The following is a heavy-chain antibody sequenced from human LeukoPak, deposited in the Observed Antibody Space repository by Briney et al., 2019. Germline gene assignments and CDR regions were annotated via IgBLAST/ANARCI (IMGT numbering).Heavy chain of an antibody. V-gene: IGHV4-59*08. D-gene: IGHD1-1*01. CDR2: ISYSGST. J-gene: IGHJ4*02. CDR3: ARQSRGTTARLFDY. Sequence: SQTLSLTCTVSGDSISSYYWSWIRQPPGKGLEWIGYISYSGSTNYNPSLESRVTISGDTSKNQFSLKLSSVTAADTAFYYCARQSRGTTARLFDYWGQGTLVTVSS. CDR1: GDSISSYY.